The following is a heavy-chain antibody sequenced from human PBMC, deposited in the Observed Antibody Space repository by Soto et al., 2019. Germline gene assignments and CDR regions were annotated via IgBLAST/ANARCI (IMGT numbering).Heavy chain of an antibody. J-gene: IGHJ4*02. CDR1: GVTVRSYS. D-gene: IGHD3-22*01. CDR3: ARDYYYDSSGYYAGFAY. CDR2: ISSSSSYI. V-gene: IGHV3-21*01. Sequence: GGSLRLSCAASGVTVRSYSMNWVRQAPGKGLEWVSSISSSSSYIYYADSVKGRFTISRDTAKNSLYLQMNSLRAEDTAVYYCARDYYYDSSGYYAGFAYWGQGTLVTVSS.